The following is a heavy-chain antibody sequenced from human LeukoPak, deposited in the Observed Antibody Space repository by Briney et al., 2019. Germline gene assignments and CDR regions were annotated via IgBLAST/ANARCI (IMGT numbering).Heavy chain of an antibody. CDR1: GFTFSSYE. CDR3: ASKQWLVSDFDY. V-gene: IGHV3-48*03. J-gene: IGHJ4*02. Sequence: GGSLRLSCAASGFTFSSYEMNWVRQAPGKGLEWVSYISTSGSTIYYADSVKGRFTISRDNAKTSLYLQMNSLRAEDTAVYYCASKQWLVSDFDYWGQGTLVTVSS. D-gene: IGHD6-19*01. CDR2: ISTSGSTI.